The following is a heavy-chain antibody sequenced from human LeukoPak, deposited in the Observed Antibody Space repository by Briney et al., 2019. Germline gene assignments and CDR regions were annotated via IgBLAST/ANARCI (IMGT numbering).Heavy chain of an antibody. J-gene: IGHJ4*02. CDR3: AKDRSIGTCYTFDH. V-gene: IGHV3-23*01. D-gene: IGHD1-26*01. CDR1: GFTFSSYA. Sequence: GGSLRLSCAASGFTFSSYAMSWVRQAPGKGLEWVSAISGSGGSTYYADSVKGRFTISRDNSKNSLYLQMNSLTAADTAVYYCAKDRSIGTCYTFDHWGQGTLVTVSS. CDR2: ISGSGGST.